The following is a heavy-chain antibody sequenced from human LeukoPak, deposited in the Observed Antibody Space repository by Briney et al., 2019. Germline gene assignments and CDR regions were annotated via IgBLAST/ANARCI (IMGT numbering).Heavy chain of an antibody. CDR1: GFTFGDYA. CDR3: TRDGFARYSSGSYYFDY. Sequence: GGSLRLSCTASGFTFGDYAMSWFRQAPGKGLEWVGFIRSKAYGGTTEYAASVKGRFTISRDDSKSIACLQMNSLKTEDTAVYYCTRDGFARYSSGSYYFDYWGQGTLVTVSS. V-gene: IGHV3-49*03. J-gene: IGHJ4*02. CDR2: IRSKAYGGTT. D-gene: IGHD6-19*01.